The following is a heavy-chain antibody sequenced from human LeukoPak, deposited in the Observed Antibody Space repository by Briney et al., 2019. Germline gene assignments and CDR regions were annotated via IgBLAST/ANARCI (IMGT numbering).Heavy chain of an antibody. CDR2: INPSGGST. D-gene: IGHD3-10*01. J-gene: IGHJ4*02. CDR1: GYTFTSYY. Sequence: GASVKVSCKASGYTFTSYYMHWVRQAPGQGLEWMGIINPSGGSTSYAQKFQGRVTMTRDTSTSTVYMELSSLRSEDTAVYYCARDLYGSGSYYSPLQGYSFDYWGQGTLVTVPS. CDR3: ARDLYGSGSYYSPLQGYSFDY. V-gene: IGHV1-46*01.